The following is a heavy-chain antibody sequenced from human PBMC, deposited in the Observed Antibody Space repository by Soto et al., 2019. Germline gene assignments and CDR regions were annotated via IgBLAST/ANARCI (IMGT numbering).Heavy chain of an antibody. J-gene: IGHJ4*02. CDR1: GFTFSTFA. Sequence: ESGGGVVLPGRSLRLSCAASGFTFSTFAMNWVRQAPGKGLEWVAFISNDGSNTYYAGSVKGRFTISRDNSKNTLYLQMNSLRAEDTAVYYCARDRDTAMVPYFDYWGQGTLVTVSS. CDR3: ARDRDTAMVPYFDY. D-gene: IGHD5-18*01. V-gene: IGHV3-30-3*01. CDR2: ISNDGSNT.